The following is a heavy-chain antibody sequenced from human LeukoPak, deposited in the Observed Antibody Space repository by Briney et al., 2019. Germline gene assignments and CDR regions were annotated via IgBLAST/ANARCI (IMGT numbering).Heavy chain of an antibody. CDR2: IYHSGST. D-gene: IGHD3-10*01. CDR1: GYSISSGYY. CDR3: ARIYYYYNSGSSYYVDS. J-gene: IGHJ4*02. V-gene: IGHV4-38-2*01. Sequence: SETLSLTCPVSGYSISSGYYWGWIRQPPGKGLEWIGSIYHSGSTYYHPSLESRVTLSVDTSKNQFSLKLSSVTAADTAVYYCARIYYYYNSGSSYYVDSWGQGALVTVFS.